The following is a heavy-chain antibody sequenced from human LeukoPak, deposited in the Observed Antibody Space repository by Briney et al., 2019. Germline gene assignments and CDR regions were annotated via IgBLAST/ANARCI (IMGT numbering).Heavy chain of an antibody. V-gene: IGHV3-23*01. D-gene: IGHD6-19*01. CDR2: ISGSGGST. CDR3: AKSTGYSSGWYYHPGMDV. J-gene: IGHJ6*02. Sequence: GGSLRLSCAASGFTFSSYAMSWVRQAPGKGLEWVSAISGSGGSTYYADSVKGRFTISRDNSKNTLYLQMNSLRAEDTAVYYCAKSTGYSSGWYYHPGMDVWGQGTTVTVSS. CDR1: GFTFSSYA.